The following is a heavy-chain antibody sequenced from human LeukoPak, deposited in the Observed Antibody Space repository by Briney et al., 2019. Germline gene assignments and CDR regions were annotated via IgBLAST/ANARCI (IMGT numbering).Heavy chain of an antibody. D-gene: IGHD6-13*01. J-gene: IGHJ3*02. CDR2: INTKSGGT. CDR1: GYIFSNYY. CDR3: ARDGVYSTNFDAFDI. Sequence: ASVKVSCKTSGYIFSNYYMHWVRQAPGQGPEWMGWINTKSGGTDYAQRFQGRVTMTRDTSISTAYMELSGLRSDDTAVYYCARDGVYSTNFDAFDIWGQGTMVTVSS. V-gene: IGHV1-2*02.